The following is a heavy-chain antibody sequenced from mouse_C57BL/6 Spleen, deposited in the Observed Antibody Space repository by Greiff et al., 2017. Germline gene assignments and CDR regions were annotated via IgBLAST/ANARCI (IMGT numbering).Heavy chain of an antibody. D-gene: IGHD2-4*01. CDR3: ARGRGDYDGYFDY. V-gene: IGHV3-6*01. CDR2: ISYDGSN. J-gene: IGHJ2*01. Sequence: EVHLVESGPGLVKPSQSLSLTCSVTGYSITSGYYWNWIRQFPGNKLEWMGYISYDGSNNYNPSLKNRISITRDTSKNQFFLKLNSVTTEDTATYYCARGRGDYDGYFDYWGQGTTLSVSS. CDR1: GYSITSGYY.